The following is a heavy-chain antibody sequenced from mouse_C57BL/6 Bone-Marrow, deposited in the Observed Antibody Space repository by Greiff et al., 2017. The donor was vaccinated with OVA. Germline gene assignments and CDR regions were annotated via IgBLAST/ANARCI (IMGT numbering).Heavy chain of an antibody. V-gene: IGHV1-15*01. J-gene: IGHJ2*01. CDR2: IDPETGGT. CDR1: GYTFTDYE. D-gene: IGHD2-5*01. CDR3: TRPYYSNYEYYFDY. Sequence: QVQLQQSGAELVRPGASVTLSCKASGYTFTDYEMHWVKQTPVHGLEWIGAIDPETGGTAYNQKFKGKAILTAAKSSSTAYMELRRLTSEDSAVYYCTRPYYSNYEYYFDYWGQGTTLTVSS.